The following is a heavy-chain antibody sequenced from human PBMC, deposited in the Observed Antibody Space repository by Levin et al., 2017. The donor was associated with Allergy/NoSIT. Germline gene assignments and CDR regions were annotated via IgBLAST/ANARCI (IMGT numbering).Heavy chain of an antibody. D-gene: IGHD3-10*01. Sequence: SETLSLTCTVSGGSISSGDYYWSWIRQPPGKGLEWIGYIYYSGSTYYNPSLKSRVTISVDTSKNQFSLKLTSVTAADTAVYYCARRMGGGWITMVRGVRKYYFDYWGQGTLVTVSS. CDR3: ARRMGGGWITMVRGVRKYYFDY. V-gene: IGHV4-30-4*01. CDR1: GGSISSGDYY. J-gene: IGHJ4*02. CDR2: IYYSGST.